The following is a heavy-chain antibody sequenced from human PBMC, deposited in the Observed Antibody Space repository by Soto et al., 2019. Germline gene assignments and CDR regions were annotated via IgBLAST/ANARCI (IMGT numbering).Heavy chain of an antibody. CDR2: TSYDGGNK. Sequence: QVQLVESGGGVVQPGGSLRLTCAASGFTFNTHAMHWVRQAPGEGLEWVAVTSYDGGNKYYAESVKGRFTISRDNSKNTLYLQMNSLRGEDTAVYYCATYGSGYPCWGQGTLVTVSS. CDR3: ATYGSGYPC. V-gene: IGHV3-30-3*01. J-gene: IGHJ4*02. CDR1: GFTFNTHA. D-gene: IGHD6-19*01.